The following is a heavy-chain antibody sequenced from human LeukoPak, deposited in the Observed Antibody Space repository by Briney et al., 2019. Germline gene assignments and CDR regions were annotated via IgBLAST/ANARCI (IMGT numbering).Heavy chain of an antibody. V-gene: IGHV4-61*02. CDR1: GGSISSGSYY. CDR2: IYTSGST. J-gene: IGHJ6*03. Sequence: PSETLSLTCTVSGGSISSGSYYWSWIRQPAGKGLEWIGRIYTSGSTNYNPSLKSRVTISVDTSKNQFSLKLSSVTAADTAVYYCARAPMVRGPAGIAHYYYYMDVWGKGTTVTISS. CDR3: ARAPMVRGPAGIAHYYYYMDV. D-gene: IGHD3-10*01.